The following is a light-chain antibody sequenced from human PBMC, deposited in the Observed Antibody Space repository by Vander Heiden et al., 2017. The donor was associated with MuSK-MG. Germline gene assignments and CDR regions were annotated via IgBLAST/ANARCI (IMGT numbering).Light chain of an antibody. Sequence: QSVMTPPPSVSGAPAQRATISCTGSSSNIGAGYDVHWYQQLPGTAPKLLIYGNSNRPSGVPDRFSGSKSGTSASLAITGLQAEDEADYYCQSYDSSLSGTVVFGGGTKLTVL. CDR1: SSNIGAGYD. J-gene: IGLJ2*01. CDR2: GNS. CDR3: QSYDSSLSGTVV. V-gene: IGLV1-40*01.